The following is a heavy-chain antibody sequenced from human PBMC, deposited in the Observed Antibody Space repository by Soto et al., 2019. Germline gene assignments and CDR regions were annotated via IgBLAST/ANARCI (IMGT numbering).Heavy chain of an antibody. CDR3: ARERSEQYYDSIGYSGDYFDY. V-gene: IGHV1-69*01. D-gene: IGHD3-22*01. Sequence: QVQLVQSGAEVKKPGSSVKVSCKASGGTFSSYAISWVRQAPGQGLEWMGGLIPIFGTANYAQKFQGRVKITADESTRTAYMELSSLRPEDTAVYDCARERSEQYYDSIGYSGDYFDYWGQGTLVTVSS. CDR1: GGTFSSYA. J-gene: IGHJ4*02. CDR2: LIPIFGTA.